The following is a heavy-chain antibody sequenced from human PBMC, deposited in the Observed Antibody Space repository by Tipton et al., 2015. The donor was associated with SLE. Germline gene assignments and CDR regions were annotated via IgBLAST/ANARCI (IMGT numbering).Heavy chain of an antibody. CDR1: NGSLSSYF. J-gene: IGHJ6*02. V-gene: IGHV4-59*01. D-gene: IGHD6-19*01. CDR2: ITYSEST. Sequence: TLSLTCTVSNGSLSSYFWTWIRQPPGKGLEWIGYITYSESTNYKPSLKSRVTISVDTSKSQFSLTLKFVTAADTAVYYCARDLYSSDWKYYGMDVWGQGTTVTVSS. CDR3: ARDLYSSDWKYYGMDV.